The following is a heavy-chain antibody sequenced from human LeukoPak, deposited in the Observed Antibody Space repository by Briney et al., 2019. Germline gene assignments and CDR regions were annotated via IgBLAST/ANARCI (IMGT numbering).Heavy chain of an antibody. Sequence: GGSLRLSCAASGFTFDDYAMHWVRQAPGKGLEWVSGISWNSGSIGYADSVKGRFTISRDNAKTSLYLQMNSLRAEDTALYYCAKGYSSSSVKWFDYWGQGTLVTVSS. CDR1: GFTFDDYA. J-gene: IGHJ4*02. V-gene: IGHV3-9*01. CDR3: AKGYSSSSVKWFDY. CDR2: ISWNSGSI. D-gene: IGHD6-6*01.